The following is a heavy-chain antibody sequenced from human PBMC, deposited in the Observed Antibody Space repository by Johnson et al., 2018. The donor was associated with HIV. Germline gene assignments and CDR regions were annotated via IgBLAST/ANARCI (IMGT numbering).Heavy chain of an antibody. D-gene: IGHD5-24*01. J-gene: IGHJ3*02. V-gene: IGHV3-30*14. CDR3: ARACRDGYTCDAFDI. Sequence: QVQLVESGGGVVQPGRSLRLSCAASGFTFSSYVMHWVRQAPGNGLEWVAIISYDGSNKYYADSVKGRFIISRDNSKNTLYLQMNSLRAEDTAVYYCARACRDGYTCDAFDIWGQGTMVTVSS. CDR1: GFTFSSYV. CDR2: ISYDGSNK.